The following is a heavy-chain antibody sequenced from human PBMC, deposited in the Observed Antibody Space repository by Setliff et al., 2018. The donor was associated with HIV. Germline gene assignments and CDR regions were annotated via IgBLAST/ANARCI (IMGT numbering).Heavy chain of an antibody. V-gene: IGHV7-4-1*02. CDR3: ARVGSSGWRYYYYVMDV. CDR1: GYTFTSYA. Sequence: ASVKVSCKASGYTFTSYAMNWVRQAPGQGLERMGWINTNTGNPTYAQGFTGRFVFSLDTSVSTAYLQISSLKAEDTAVYYCARVGSSGWRYYYYVMDVWGQGTTVTVSS. D-gene: IGHD6-19*01. J-gene: IGHJ6*02. CDR2: INTNTGNP.